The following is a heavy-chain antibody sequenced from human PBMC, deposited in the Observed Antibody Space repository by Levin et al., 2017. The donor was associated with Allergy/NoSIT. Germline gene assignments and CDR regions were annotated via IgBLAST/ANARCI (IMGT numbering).Heavy chain of an antibody. Sequence: PSETLSLTCTVSGGSMRSFDWSWIRQSAGKGPEWIGHIYSNGNTRYSPSLESRVTMSVDTSKNQISLTLTSVTASDTAVYYCARDNWTAVTGMGVYYFDYWGQGILVTVSS. D-gene: IGHD6-19*01. CDR1: GGSMRSFD. J-gene: IGHJ4*02. CDR2: IYSNGNT. V-gene: IGHV4-4*07. CDR3: ARDNWTAVTGMGVYYFDY.